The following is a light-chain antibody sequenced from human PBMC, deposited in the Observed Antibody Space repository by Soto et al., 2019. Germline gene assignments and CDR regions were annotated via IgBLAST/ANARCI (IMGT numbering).Light chain of an antibody. J-gene: IGKJ1*01. CDR2: GAS. CDR1: QSVSSS. V-gene: IGKV3-20*01. Sequence: EIVLTQSPGTLSLSPGERATLSCRAIQSVSSSLAWYHQKPGQAPRLLIYGASSRATGIPDRFSGSGSGPDFILTISSLEPEYFAAYFCQHYGSSRSFGQGTKVEIK. CDR3: QHYGSSRS.